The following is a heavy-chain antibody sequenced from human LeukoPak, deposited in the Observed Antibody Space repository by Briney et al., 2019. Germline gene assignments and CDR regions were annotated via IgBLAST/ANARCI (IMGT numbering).Heavy chain of an antibody. J-gene: IGHJ4*02. CDR3: TTELRIWYYFDY. V-gene: IGHV3-15*01. D-gene: IGHD3-10*01. Sequence: PSGTLSLTCAVSGGSISSSNWWSWVRQAPGKGLEWVGRIKSKTDGGTTDYAAPVKGRFTISRDDSKNTLYLQMNSLKTEDTAVYYCTTELRIWYYFDYWGQGTLVTVSS. CDR1: GGSISSSNW. CDR2: IKSKTDGGTT.